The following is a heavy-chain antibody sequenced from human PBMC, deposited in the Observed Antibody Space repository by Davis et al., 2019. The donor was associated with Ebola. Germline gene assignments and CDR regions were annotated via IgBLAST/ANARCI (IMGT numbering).Heavy chain of an antibody. D-gene: IGHD3-22*01. CDR3: ARQASLYGSSDY. V-gene: IGHV5-51*01. J-gene: IGHJ4*02. CDR1: GGTFSSYT. CDR2: IYPGDSDT. Sequence: KVSCKASGGTFSSYTISWVRQMPGKGLEWMGIIYPGDSDTRYRPSFQGQVTISVDRSISTAYLQWSSLKASDTAMYYCARQASLYGSSDYWGQGTLVTVSS.